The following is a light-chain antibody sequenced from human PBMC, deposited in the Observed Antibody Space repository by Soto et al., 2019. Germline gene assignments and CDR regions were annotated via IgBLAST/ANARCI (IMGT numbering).Light chain of an antibody. CDR1: SSDVGGYNY. V-gene: IGLV2-11*01. Sequence: QSDLTQPRSVSGSPGQSVTISCPGTSSDVGGYNYVSWYPQHPGKAPKLMIYDVSKRPSEVPDRFSGSKSGNTACLTISGLQAEDEADYYCCSYAGSYSLVFGGGTQLTVL. CDR3: CSYAGSYSLV. CDR2: DVS. J-gene: IGLJ2*01.